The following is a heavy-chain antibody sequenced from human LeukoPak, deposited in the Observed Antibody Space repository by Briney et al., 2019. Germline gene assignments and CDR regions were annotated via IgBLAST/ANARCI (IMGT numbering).Heavy chain of an antibody. CDR3: ARGDYGDQKLRH. V-gene: IGHV3-48*03. J-gene: IGHJ1*01. CDR2: ISSSGSTI. Sequence: PGGSLRHSCAASGFTFSSYEMNWVRQAPGKGLEWVSYISSSGSTIYYADSVKGRFTISRDNAKNSLYLQMNSLRAEDTAVYYCARGDYGDQKLRHWGQGTLVTVSS. CDR1: GFTFSSYE. D-gene: IGHD4-17*01.